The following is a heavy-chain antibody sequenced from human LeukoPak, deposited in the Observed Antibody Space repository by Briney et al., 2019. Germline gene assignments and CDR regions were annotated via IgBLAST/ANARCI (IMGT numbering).Heavy chain of an antibody. CDR1: GFTFSEYA. CDR3: AKGSDGYNSWYFDY. J-gene: IGHJ4*02. Sequence: GGSLRLSCAASGFTFSEYAMSWVRQAPGKGLEWVSNISGNGGTTHYGDPVKGRFTISRDNSKNMHFLQMNSLRAEDAAVYYCAKGSDGYNSWYFDYWGQGILVTVSS. V-gene: IGHV3-23*01. CDR2: ISGNGGTT. D-gene: IGHD5-24*01.